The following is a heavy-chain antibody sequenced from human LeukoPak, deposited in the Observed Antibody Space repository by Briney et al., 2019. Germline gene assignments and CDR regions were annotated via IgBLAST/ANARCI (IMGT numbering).Heavy chain of an antibody. CDR1: GYIFTSYL. D-gene: IGHD5-12*01. V-gene: IGHV5-51*01. CDR3: ARLPYSGYDWAY. CDR2: IYPGDSDT. J-gene: IGHJ4*02. Sequence: GASLQISGKGSGYIFTSYLIGWVRQMPGKGLEWMRIIYPGDSDTRYSPSFQGQVTISADKSISTAYLQWSSLKASDTAMYYCARLPYSGYDWAYWGQGTLVTVSS.